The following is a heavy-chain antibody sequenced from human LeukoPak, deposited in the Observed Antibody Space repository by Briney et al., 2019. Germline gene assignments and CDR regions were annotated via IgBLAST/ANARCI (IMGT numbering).Heavy chain of an antibody. D-gene: IGHD1-26*01. Sequence: GGSLRLSCAASGFTFSSYAMSWVRQAPGKGLEWVAFIRYDGSNKYYADSVKGRFTISRDNSKNTLYLQMNSLRAEDTAVYYCAKGYSRLGVVSYWGQGTLVTVSS. CDR3: AKGYSRLGVVSY. V-gene: IGHV3-30*02. CDR2: IRYDGSNK. J-gene: IGHJ4*02. CDR1: GFTFSSYA.